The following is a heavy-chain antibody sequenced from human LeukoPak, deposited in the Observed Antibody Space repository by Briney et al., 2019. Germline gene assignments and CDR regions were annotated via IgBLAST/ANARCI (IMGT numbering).Heavy chain of an antibody. CDR1: GFTFSSYW. V-gene: IGHV3-7*04. D-gene: IGHD5-18*01. J-gene: IGHJ4*02. Sequence: GGSLRLSCEASGFTFSSYWMTWVRQAPGKGLEWVANIKQDGSEKYYVDSVKGRFTISRDNAKNSLYLQMNSLRAEDTAVYYCARDRIQLWSHDYWGQGTLVTVSS. CDR3: ARDRIQLWSHDY. CDR2: IKQDGSEK.